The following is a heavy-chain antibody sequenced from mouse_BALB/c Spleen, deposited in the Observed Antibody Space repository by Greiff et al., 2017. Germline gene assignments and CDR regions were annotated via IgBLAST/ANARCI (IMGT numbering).Heavy chain of an antibody. D-gene: IGHD1-2*01. CDR1: GFTFSSYT. Sequence: DVQLVESGGGLVKPGGSLKLSCAASGFTFSSYTMSWVRQTPEKRLEWVATISSGGSYTYYPDSVKGRFTISRDNAKNTLYLQMSSLKSEDTAMYYCTRDRSGYVSYFDYWGQGTTLTVSS. J-gene: IGHJ2*01. V-gene: IGHV5-6-4*01. CDR3: TRDRSGYVSYFDY. CDR2: ISSGGSYT.